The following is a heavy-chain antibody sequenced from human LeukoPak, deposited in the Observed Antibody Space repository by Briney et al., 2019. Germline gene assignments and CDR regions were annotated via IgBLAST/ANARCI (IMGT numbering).Heavy chain of an antibody. CDR3: ARHDSFIPY. CDR2: ISDSGSST. D-gene: IGHD3-16*02. Sequence: GGSLILSCVASGFTFSDYAMSWVRQAPGKGLEWVSGISDSGSSTYYADSVKGRCTISRDNSKNTVSLQMNNLRAEDTAVYFCARHDSFIPYWGQGTLVTVTS. CDR1: GFTFSDYA. V-gene: IGHV3-23*01. J-gene: IGHJ4*02.